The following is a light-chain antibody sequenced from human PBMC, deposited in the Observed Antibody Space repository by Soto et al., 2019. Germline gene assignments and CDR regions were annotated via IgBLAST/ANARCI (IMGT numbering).Light chain of an antibody. Sequence: QSALTQVASVSGSPGQSITISCTGTSTDVARYNYVSWYQQHPGKAPKLIIYEVGNRPSGVSYRFSGSKSGNTASLTISGLQAEDEADYYCNSYTSSSTHVFGTGTKLTVL. CDR2: EVG. V-gene: IGLV2-14*01. CDR1: STDVARYNY. J-gene: IGLJ1*01. CDR3: NSYTSSSTHV.